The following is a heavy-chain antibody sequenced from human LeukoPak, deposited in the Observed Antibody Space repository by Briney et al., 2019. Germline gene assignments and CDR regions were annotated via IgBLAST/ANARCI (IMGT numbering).Heavy chain of an antibody. Sequence: QSGGSLRLSCAASGFTVSSNYMSWVRQAPGKGLEWVSAISGSGGSTYYADSVKGRFTISRDNSKNTLYLQMNSLRAEDTAVYYCAKAVRGYSYGWEYWGQGTLVTVSS. D-gene: IGHD5-18*01. CDR2: ISGSGGST. V-gene: IGHV3-23*01. J-gene: IGHJ4*02. CDR3: AKAVRGYSYGWEY. CDR1: GFTVSSNY.